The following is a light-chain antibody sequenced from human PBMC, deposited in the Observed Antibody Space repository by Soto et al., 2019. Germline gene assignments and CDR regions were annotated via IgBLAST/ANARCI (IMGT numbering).Light chain of an antibody. CDR1: QGINNY. V-gene: IGKV1-9*01. J-gene: IGKJ4*01. Sequence: DIQLTQSPSFLSASVGDRVTITCRASQGINNYLAWYQHKPGKAPKLLIYAASTLQSGVPSRFSGSGSGTEFTLTINSLQPEDFATYFCQQLDSYPLTFGGGTKVEIK. CDR2: AAS. CDR3: QQLDSYPLT.